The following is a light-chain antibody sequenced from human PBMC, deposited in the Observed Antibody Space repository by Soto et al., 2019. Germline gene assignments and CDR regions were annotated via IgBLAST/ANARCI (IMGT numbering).Light chain of an antibody. V-gene: IGLV2-11*01. CDR1: SSDVGGYNY. J-gene: IGLJ3*02. CDR2: DVS. Sequence: QSVLTQPRSVSGSPGQSVTISCTGTSSDVGGYNYVSWYQQHPGKAPKLMIYDVSKRPPGVPDRFSGSKSGNTASLTISGLQAEDEADYSCCSYAGSNTLVFGGGTKVTVL. CDR3: CSYAGSNTLV.